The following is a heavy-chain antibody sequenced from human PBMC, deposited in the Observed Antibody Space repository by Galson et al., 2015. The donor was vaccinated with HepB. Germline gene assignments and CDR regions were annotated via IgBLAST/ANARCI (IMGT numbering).Heavy chain of an antibody. CDR2: INPSGGST. D-gene: IGHD6-13*01. CDR3: ASGAAAGPFDY. CDR1: GYTFTSYY. J-gene: IGHJ4*02. V-gene: IGHV1-46*03. Sequence: SVKVSCKASGYTFTSYYMHWVRQAPGQGLEWMGIINPSGGSTTYAQRFHGRVTMTRDTSTSTVYMEVSSLRSEDTAVYYCASGAAAGPFDYWGQGTLVTVSS.